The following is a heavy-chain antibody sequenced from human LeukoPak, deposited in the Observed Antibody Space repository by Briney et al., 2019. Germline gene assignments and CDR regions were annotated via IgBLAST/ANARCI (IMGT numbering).Heavy chain of an antibody. V-gene: IGHV4-4*07. Sequence: SETLSLTCTVSGGSISSFYWTWIRQPAGKGLQWIGRIYTSGSTNYNPSLKSRVTISVDTSKNQFSLKMNSVTAADTAVYYCARLASSGWSHCDYWGQGTLVTVSS. CDR1: GGSISSFY. CDR3: ARLASSGWSHCDY. J-gene: IGHJ4*02. D-gene: IGHD6-19*01. CDR2: IYTSGST.